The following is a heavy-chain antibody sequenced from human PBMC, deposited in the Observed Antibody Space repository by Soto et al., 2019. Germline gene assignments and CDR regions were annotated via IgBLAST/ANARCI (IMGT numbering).Heavy chain of an antibody. V-gene: IGHV4-31*03. J-gene: IGHJ5*02. CDR3: AITKERDYGDYDARLDP. CDR2: IYYTGST. D-gene: IGHD4-17*01. Sequence: PSETLSLTCTVSGGSISTCGYYCSCIRQHPRKARERIGYIYYTGSTYYNPSITSRVTIPVDTSEQQSSLKLRSVTAADTAVYYCAITKERDYGDYDARLDPWGQGTLVTVS. CDR1: GGSISTCGYY.